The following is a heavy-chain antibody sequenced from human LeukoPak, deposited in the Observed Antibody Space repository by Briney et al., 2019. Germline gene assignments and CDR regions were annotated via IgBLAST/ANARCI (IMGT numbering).Heavy chain of an antibody. J-gene: IGHJ3*01. V-gene: IGHV4-34*01. CDR2: INHSGNT. Sequence: PSGALSLPCAAPGEAFSGYYWSWIRPPPGKGAEGVGEINHSGNTNYNSSLKSRVTMSVDTSKSQFSKKLSSVTAADTAVYYCAKVYSSSSRDAFDVWGQGTMVTVSS. CDR1: GEAFSGYY. D-gene: IGHD6-6*01. CDR3: AKVYSSSSRDAFDV.